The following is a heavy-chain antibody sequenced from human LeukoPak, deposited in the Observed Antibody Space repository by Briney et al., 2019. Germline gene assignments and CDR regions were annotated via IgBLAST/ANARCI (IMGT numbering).Heavy chain of an antibody. CDR2: IYYSGST. Sequence: SETLSLTCTVSGGSISSSSYYWGWIRQSPGKGLEWIGSIYYSGSTYYNPSLKSRVTISVDTSKNQFSLKLSSVTAADTAVYYCARHSYPENLMCPNWFDPWGRGTLVTVSS. CDR1: GGSISSSSYY. D-gene: IGHD3-16*02. J-gene: IGHJ5*02. V-gene: IGHV4-39*01. CDR3: ARHSYPENLMCPNWFDP.